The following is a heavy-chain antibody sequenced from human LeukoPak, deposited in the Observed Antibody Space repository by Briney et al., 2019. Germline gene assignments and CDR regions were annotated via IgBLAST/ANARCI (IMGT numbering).Heavy chain of an antibody. CDR3: ARAPTKWTAAMGEVDY. V-gene: IGHV1-18*01. D-gene: IGHD2-2*01. CDR2: ISAYNGNT. Sequence: ASVKVSCKASGYTFTSYGISWVRQAPGQGLEWMGWISAYNGNTNYAQKLQGRVTMTTDTSTSTAYMELRSLRSDDTAVYYCARAPTKWTAAMGEVDYWGQGTLVTVSS. J-gene: IGHJ4*02. CDR1: GYTFTSYG.